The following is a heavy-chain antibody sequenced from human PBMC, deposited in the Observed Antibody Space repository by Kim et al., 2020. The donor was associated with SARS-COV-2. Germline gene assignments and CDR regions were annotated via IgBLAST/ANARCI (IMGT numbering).Heavy chain of an antibody. CDR3: AKGRGALTYDAFDI. J-gene: IGHJ3*02. D-gene: IGHD3-10*01. V-gene: IGHV3-23*01. Sequence: AESVKGRFTISRDNSKTTLYLQMNGLRAEDTAVYYCAKGRGALTYDAFDIWGQGTMVTVSS.